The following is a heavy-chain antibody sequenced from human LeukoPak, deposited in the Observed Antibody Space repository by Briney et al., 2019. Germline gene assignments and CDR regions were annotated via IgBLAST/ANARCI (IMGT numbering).Heavy chain of an antibody. Sequence: GGSLRLPCAASGFTFSSYWMSWVRQAPGKGLEWVANIKQDGSEKYYVDSVKGRFTISRDNAKNSLYLQMNSLRAEDTAVYYCVCGGYSSSSSYWGQGTLVTVSS. J-gene: IGHJ4*02. D-gene: IGHD6-6*01. CDR3: VCGGYSSSSSY. V-gene: IGHV3-7*01. CDR1: GFTFSSYW. CDR2: IKQDGSEK.